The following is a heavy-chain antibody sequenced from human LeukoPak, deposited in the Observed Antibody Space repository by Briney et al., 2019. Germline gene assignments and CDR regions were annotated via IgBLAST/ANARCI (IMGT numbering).Heavy chain of an antibody. CDR1: GGSFSGYY. D-gene: IGHD4-17*01. CDR3: ARGKVTTNFDL. Sequence: PSETLSLTCAVYGGSFSGYYWSWIRQPPGKGLEWIGEINHSGSTNYNPSLKSRVTISVDTSKNQFSLKLSSVTAADTAVYYCARGKVTTNFDLWGRGTLVTVSS. V-gene: IGHV4-34*01. J-gene: IGHJ2*01. CDR2: INHSGST.